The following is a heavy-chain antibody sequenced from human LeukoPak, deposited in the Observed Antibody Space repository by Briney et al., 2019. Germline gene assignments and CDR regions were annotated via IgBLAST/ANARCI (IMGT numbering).Heavy chain of an antibody. CDR3: ARFARAYSSSWYAVPPTARDY. V-gene: IGHV4-34*01. D-gene: IGHD6-13*01. CDR1: GGSFSGYY. Sequence: PSETLSLTCAVYGGSFSGYYWSWIRQPPGKWLEWIGEINHSGSTNYNPSLKSRVTISVDTSKNQFSLKLSSVTAADTAVYYCARFARAYSSSWYAVPPTARDYWGQGTLVTVSS. CDR2: INHSGST. J-gene: IGHJ4*02.